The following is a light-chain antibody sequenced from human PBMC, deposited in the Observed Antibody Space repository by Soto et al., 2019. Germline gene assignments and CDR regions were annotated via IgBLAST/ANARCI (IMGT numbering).Light chain of an antibody. Sequence: QSALTQPASVSGSPGQSITISCTGTSSDVGSYNLVSWYQQHPGKAPKLMIYEGSKRPSGVSNRFSGSKSGNTASLTISGLQAEDEADYYCSSFATSSTFVVFGGGTKLTVL. CDR1: SSDVGSYNL. V-gene: IGLV2-23*01. CDR3: SSFATSSTFVV. CDR2: EGS. J-gene: IGLJ2*01.